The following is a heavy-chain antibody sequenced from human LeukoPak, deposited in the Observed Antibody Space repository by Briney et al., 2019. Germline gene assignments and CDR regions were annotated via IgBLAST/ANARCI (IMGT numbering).Heavy chain of an antibody. CDR2: IIPIFGTA. CDR1: GGTFSSYA. D-gene: IGHD5-18*01. J-gene: IGHJ4*02. CDR3: AAGGDTAMVTGGDYFDY. Sequence: ASVKVSCTASGGTFSSYAISWVRQAPGQGLEWMGGIIPIFGTANYAQKFQGRVTITADESTSTAYMELSSLRSEDTAVYYCAAGGDTAMVTGGDYFDYWGQGTLVTVSS. V-gene: IGHV1-69*13.